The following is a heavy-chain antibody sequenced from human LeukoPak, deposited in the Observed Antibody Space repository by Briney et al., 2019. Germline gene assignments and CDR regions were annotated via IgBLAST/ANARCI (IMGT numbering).Heavy chain of an antibody. D-gene: IGHD3-22*01. CDR3: ARVEDSSGYYPFDY. J-gene: IGHJ4*02. CDR1: GFTFSSYW. V-gene: IGHV3-7*01. CDR2: IKQDGSEK. Sequence: GGSLRLSCAASGFTFSSYWMSWVRQVPGKGLEWVANIKQDGSEKYYVDSVKGRVTISRDNAKNSLYLQMNSLRAEDTAVYYCARVEDSSGYYPFDYWGQGTLVTVSS.